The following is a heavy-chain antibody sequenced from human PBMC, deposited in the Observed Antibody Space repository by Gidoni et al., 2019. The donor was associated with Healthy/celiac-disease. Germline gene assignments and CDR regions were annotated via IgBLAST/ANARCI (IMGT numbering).Heavy chain of an antibody. CDR1: VGPTSSGGYS. CDR2: IYYSGST. CDR3: ARDRSSGYVIFDY. Sequence: QVQLQESGPGLVTPSQPLSLTCAVSVGPTSSGGYSWSWIRQPPGKGLEWIGYIYYSGSTYYNPSLKSRVTISVDTSKNQFSLKLSSVTAADTAVYYCARDRSSGYVIFDYWGQGTLVTVSS. J-gene: IGHJ4*02. V-gene: IGHV4-30-4*07. D-gene: IGHD3-22*01.